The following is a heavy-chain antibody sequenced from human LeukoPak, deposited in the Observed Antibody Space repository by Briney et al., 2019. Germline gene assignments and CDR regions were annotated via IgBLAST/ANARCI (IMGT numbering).Heavy chain of an antibody. J-gene: IGHJ5*02. CDR3: AKDLMRDRWFGES. CDR2: IRYEGNEK. V-gene: IGHV3-30*02. CDR1: GFTFTYYG. D-gene: IGHD3-10*01. Sequence: GGSLRLSCAASGFTFTYYGMHWVRQAPGKGLEGVAFIRYEGNEKYYADSVKGRFTISRDNSKNTLYLEMNSLRLEDTAVYYCAKDLMRDRWFGESWGQGTLVTVSS.